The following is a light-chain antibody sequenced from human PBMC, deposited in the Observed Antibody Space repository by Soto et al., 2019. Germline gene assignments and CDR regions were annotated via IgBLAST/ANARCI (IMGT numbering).Light chain of an antibody. CDR3: SSYAGSMNLI. Sequence: QSALTQPHSASGSPGQSVTISCTGSSSDVGGHNHVSWYQQHPGKAPKLMIYEVSKRPSGVPDRFSGSKSVNTASLTVAGLQAEDEADYYCSSYAGSMNLIFGGGTKLTVL. J-gene: IGLJ2*01. CDR1: SSDVGGHNH. V-gene: IGLV2-8*01. CDR2: EVS.